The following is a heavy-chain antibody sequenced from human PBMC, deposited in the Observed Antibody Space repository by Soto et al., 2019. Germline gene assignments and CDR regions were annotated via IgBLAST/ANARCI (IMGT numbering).Heavy chain of an antibody. D-gene: IGHD3-10*01. V-gene: IGHV3-49*03. J-gene: IGHJ6*02. CDR2: IRSKVYGGTI. Sequence: PGGSLRLSCRGSGFSFGDYAINWFRQSPGKGLECVGFIRSKVYGGTIEYAASVKGRFSISRGDSKSIAYLQMNSLRTDDTAVYYCNRDGVKIKDLDYRYYGLDVWGPGTTVTVSS. CDR1: GFSFGDYA. CDR3: NRDGVKIKDLDYRYYGLDV.